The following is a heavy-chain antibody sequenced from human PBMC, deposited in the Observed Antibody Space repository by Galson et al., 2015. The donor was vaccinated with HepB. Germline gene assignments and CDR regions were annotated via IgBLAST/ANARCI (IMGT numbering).Heavy chain of an antibody. V-gene: IGHV1-2*06. J-gene: IGHJ4*02. Sequence: SVKVSCKASGYTFNANYIHWIRQTPGQGLEWMGRINPNRGGTNYSQKLQGRVTMTKDTSIRTAYMELRSLKSDDTAVYFCARASSAGDFDYWGQGTLVTVSS. D-gene: IGHD7-27*01. CDR3: ARASSAGDFDY. CDR1: GYTFNANY. CDR2: INPNRGGT.